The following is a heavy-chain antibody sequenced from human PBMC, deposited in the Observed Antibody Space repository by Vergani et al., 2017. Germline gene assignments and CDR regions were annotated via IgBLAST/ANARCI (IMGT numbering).Heavy chain of an antibody. Sequence: QITLKESGPTLVKPTQTLTLTCTFSGFSLSTSGVGVGWIRQPPGKALEWLALIYWNDDKRYSPSLKSRLTITKDTSKNQVVLTMTNMDPVDTATYYCAHGPGGHSSGWFDPWGQGTLVTVSS. J-gene: IGHJ5*02. CDR1: GFSLSTSGVG. CDR3: AHGPGGHSSGWFDP. V-gene: IGHV2-5*01. D-gene: IGHD6-25*01. CDR2: IYWNDDK.